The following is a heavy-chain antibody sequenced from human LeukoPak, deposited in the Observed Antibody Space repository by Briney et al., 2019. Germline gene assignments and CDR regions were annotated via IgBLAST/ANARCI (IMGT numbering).Heavy chain of an antibody. Sequence: SQTLSLTCPVSGASISGSNYYWGRLRQSPEKGLEWIGSIICSGTTHYDASLRSRVTISVDTSKSQFALRLTSVTAADTAVYYCARDFGDHRIDYWGQGTLVTVSS. CDR2: IICSGTT. D-gene: IGHD4-17*01. CDR1: GASISGSNYY. V-gene: IGHV4-39*01. J-gene: IGHJ4*02. CDR3: ARDFGDHRIDY.